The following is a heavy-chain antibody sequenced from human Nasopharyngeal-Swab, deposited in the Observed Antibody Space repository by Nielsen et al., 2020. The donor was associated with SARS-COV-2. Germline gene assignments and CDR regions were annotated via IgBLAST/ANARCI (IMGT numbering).Heavy chain of an antibody. Sequence: GASLQIYCAASGFTFSSYSMNWDRQDPGKGVEWVSSISSSSRYIYYADSVKGRFTISRDNAKNSLYLQMNSLRAEDTAVYYCAREEAMVNYYYYGMDVWGQGTTVTVSS. D-gene: IGHD5-18*01. CDR3: AREEAMVNYYYYGMDV. V-gene: IGHV3-21*01. J-gene: IGHJ6*02. CDR2: ISSSSRYI. CDR1: GFTFSSYS.